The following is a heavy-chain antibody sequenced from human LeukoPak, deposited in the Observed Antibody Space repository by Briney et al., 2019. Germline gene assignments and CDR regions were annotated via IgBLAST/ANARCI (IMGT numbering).Heavy chain of an antibody. J-gene: IGHJ4*02. D-gene: IGHD2-15*01. CDR1: GFTFSSYA. CDR2: ISGSGGST. V-gene: IGHV3-23*01. Sequence: PGVSLRLSCAASGFTFSSYAMSWVRQAPGKGLEWVSAISGSGGSTYYADSVKGRFTISRDNSKNTLYLQMNSLRAEDTAVYYCARDCSGGSCYDYWGQGTLVTVSS. CDR3: ARDCSGGSCYDY.